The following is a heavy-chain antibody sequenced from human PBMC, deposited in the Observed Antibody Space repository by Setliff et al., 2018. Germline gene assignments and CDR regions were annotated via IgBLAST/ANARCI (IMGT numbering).Heavy chain of an antibody. CDR1: GGSISSSY. V-gene: IGHV4-59*01. J-gene: IGHJ1*01. D-gene: IGHD6-13*01. CDR3: ALSSSWFKDFQH. CDR2: IYYSGNT. Sequence: PSETLSLTCTVSGGSISSSYWSWIRQPPGKGLEWIGYIYYSGNTNYNPSLKSRVTVSVDTSKNQFSLKLSTVTAADTAIYYCALSSSWFKDFQHWGQGTLVTVSS.